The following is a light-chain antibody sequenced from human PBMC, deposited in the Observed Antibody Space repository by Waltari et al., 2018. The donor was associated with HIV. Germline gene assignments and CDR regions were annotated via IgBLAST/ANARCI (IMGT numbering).Light chain of an antibody. CDR1: KVDMRYMTF. CDR3: CAYVGTLTPA. J-gene: IGLJ3*02. CDR2: GVS. V-gene: IGLV2-14*01. Sequence: QSALTQPASVSGSPGQSITISCNATKVDMRYMTFVSWYQQFPGRAPQLVIFGVSFRSSRVSHRFSASNSGETASLTISALRTADEAIYYCCAYVGTLTPAFGGGTQLTVL.